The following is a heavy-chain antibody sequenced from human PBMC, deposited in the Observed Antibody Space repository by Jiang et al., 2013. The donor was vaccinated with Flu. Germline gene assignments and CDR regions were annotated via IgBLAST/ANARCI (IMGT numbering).Heavy chain of an antibody. J-gene: IGHJ4*02. D-gene: IGHD4/OR15-4a*01. V-gene: IGHV4-59*01. CDR3: ARGVLGYFDY. CDR2: IYYSGST. Sequence: GLVKPSETLSLTCTVSGGSISSYYWSWIRQPPGKGLEWIGYIYYSGSTNYNPSLKSRVTISVDTSKNQFSLKLSSVTAADTAVYYCARGVLGYFDYWGQGTLVTVSS. CDR1: GGSISSYY.